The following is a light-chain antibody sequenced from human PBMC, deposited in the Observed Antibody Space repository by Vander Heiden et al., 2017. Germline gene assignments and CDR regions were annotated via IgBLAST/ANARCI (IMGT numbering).Light chain of an antibody. CDR2: RDN. J-gene: IGLJ3*02. CDR1: TTNIENNY. Sequence: QSVLTQPPSTFGTPGQRVTCSCSGSTTNIENNYVYWYQKFPGTAPKIVIYRDNQRPSGISDRFSGSKSGTSASLAISGLRSEDEADYYCATWDDSLSSWVFGGGTGLTVL. V-gene: IGLV1-47*01. CDR3: ATWDDSLSSWV.